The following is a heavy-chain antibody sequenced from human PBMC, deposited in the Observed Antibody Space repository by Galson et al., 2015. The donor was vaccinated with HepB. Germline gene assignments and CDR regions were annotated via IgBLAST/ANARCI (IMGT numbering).Heavy chain of an antibody. CDR1: GYTFTSYY. CDR2: INPSGGST. CDR3: ARDQLWFGELSDYYYGMDV. D-gene: IGHD3-10*01. Sequence: SVKVSCKASGYTFTSYYMHWVRQAPGQGLEWMGIINPSGGSTSYAQKFQGRVTMTRDTSASTVYMELSSLRSEDTAVYYCARDQLWFGELSDYYYGMDVWGQGTTVTVSS. V-gene: IGHV1-46*01. J-gene: IGHJ6*02.